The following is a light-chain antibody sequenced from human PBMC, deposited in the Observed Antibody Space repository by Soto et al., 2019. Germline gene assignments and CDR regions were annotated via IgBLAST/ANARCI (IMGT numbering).Light chain of an antibody. V-gene: IGKV1-5*01. CDR1: QSISTW. CDR2: DVS. CDR3: KQYNSYPWT. J-gene: IGKJ1*01. Sequence: DIQMTQSPSTLSASVGDRVTITCRASQSISTWLAWYQQKPGKAPKLLIYDVSNLESGVPSTFSGSRSGTELTLTISSLGPDDFATCYCKQYNSYPWTFGQGTKVEIK.